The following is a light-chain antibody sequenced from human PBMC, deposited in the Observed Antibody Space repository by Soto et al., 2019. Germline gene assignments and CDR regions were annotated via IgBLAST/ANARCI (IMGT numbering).Light chain of an antibody. CDR2: WAS. V-gene: IGKV4-1*01. J-gene: IGKJ2*02. CDR3: QQYYTTPRGT. CDR1: QSVLYSSNNKNY. Sequence: DIVMTQSPDSLAVSLGERATINCKSSQSVLYSSNNKNYLAWYQQKPGQPPKLLIYWASTRESGVPDRFSGSGSGTDFALTISSLQAEDVAVYYCQQYYTTPRGTFGQGTKLELK.